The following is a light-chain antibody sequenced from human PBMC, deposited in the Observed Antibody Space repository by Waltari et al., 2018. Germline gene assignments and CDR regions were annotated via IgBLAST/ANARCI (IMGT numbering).Light chain of an antibody. CDR1: SSDVGTYNR. J-gene: IGLJ1*01. Sequence: QSALTQPASVSGSPGHSITISRPGTSSDVGTYNRLSSYPHHPGKAPTFMIYEVSNRPSGVSNRFAGSKSGNTASLTISGLQAEDEADYYCCSYGGSSPLVFGTGTKVTVL. CDR3: CSYGGSSPLV. V-gene: IGLV2-23*02. CDR2: EVS.